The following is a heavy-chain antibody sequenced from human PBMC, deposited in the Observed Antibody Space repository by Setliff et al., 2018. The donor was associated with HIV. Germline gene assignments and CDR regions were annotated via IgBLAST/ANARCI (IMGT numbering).Heavy chain of an antibody. CDR2: IYYTGST. J-gene: IGHJ6*03. CDR1: GGSINSGHYY. V-gene: IGHV4-31*03. D-gene: IGHD6-13*01. Sequence: SETLSLTCSVSGGSINSGHYYWSWIRHHPGKGLEWIGYIYYTGSTYFNPSLKSRLTLSIDTSKNQFSLKLSSVSAADTAVYYCARGVAAAGMLMDVWGKGTTVSVSS. CDR3: ARGVAAAGMLMDV.